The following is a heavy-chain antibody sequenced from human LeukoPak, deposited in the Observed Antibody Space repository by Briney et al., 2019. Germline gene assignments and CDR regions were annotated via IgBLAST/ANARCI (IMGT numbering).Heavy chain of an antibody. CDR1: GYTFTGYY. J-gene: IGHJ2*01. D-gene: IGHD5-24*01. V-gene: IGHV1-2*02. Sequence: ASVKVSCKASGYTFTGYYMHWVRQAPGQGLEWMGWINPNSGGTNYAQEFQGRVTMTRDTSISTAYMELSRLRSDDTAVYYCARDPEMATSSDWYFDLWGRGTLVTVSS. CDR3: ARDPEMATSSDWYFDL. CDR2: INPNSGGT.